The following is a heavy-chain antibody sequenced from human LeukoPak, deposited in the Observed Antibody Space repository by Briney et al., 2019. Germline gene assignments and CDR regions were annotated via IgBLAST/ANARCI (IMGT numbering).Heavy chain of an antibody. J-gene: IGHJ4*02. V-gene: IGHV4-4*07. CDR2: IHTSGST. CDR3: ARDRSGGTDY. D-gene: IGHD2-15*01. CDR1: GDSIRNHY. Sequence: SETLSLTCTVSGDSIRNHYWGWVRQPAGKGLEWIGRIHTSGSTNYNPSLKSRVTISVDTSKNQFSLKLSSVTAADTAVYYCARDRSGGTDYWGQGTLVTVSS.